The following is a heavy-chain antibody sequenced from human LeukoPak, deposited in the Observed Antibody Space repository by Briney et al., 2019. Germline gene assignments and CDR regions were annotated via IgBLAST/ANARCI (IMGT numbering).Heavy chain of an antibody. J-gene: IGHJ4*02. CDR3: AKVYYYGSGSRAGGFDY. Sequence: GGSLRLSCAASGFTFSGYAMSWVRQAPGKGLEWVSAISGSGGSTYYADSVKGRFTVSRDNSKNTLYLQMNSLRAEDTAVYYCAKVYYYGSGSRAGGFDYWGQGTLVTVSS. V-gene: IGHV3-23*01. CDR1: GFTFSGYA. D-gene: IGHD3-10*01. CDR2: ISGSGGST.